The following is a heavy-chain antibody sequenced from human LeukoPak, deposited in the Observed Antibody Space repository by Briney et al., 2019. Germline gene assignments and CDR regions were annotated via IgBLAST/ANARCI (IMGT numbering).Heavy chain of an antibody. Sequence: GGSLRLSCAASGFTFSSYSMNWVRQAPGKGLEWVSYISAISSSSTYYADSVKGRFTISRDNAKNSLFLQMNSLRAEDTAIYYCARDRTPMVTNDAFDIWGQGTMVTVSS. V-gene: IGHV3-48*04. CDR1: GFTFSSYS. CDR2: ISAISSSST. D-gene: IGHD5-18*01. CDR3: ARDRTPMVTNDAFDI. J-gene: IGHJ3*02.